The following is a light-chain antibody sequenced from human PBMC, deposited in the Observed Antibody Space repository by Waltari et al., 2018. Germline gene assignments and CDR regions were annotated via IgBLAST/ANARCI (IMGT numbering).Light chain of an antibody. J-gene: IGKJ1*01. V-gene: IGKV2-30*02. CDR3: MQGTHWPRT. Sequence: DVVMTQSPLSLPVTLGQPASISCRSSQSLVHSDGHTDLNWFQQRPGQSPRRLIYKVSNRDSGVPDRFSGRGSGTDFTLEISRVEAEDVGVYYCMQGTHWPRTFGQGTKVEIK. CDR2: KVS. CDR1: QSLVHSDGHTD.